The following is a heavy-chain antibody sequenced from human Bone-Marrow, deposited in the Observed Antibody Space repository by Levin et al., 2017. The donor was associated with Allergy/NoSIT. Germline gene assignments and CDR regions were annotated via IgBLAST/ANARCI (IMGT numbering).Heavy chain of an antibody. CDR3: ARGVQESTSCSPSCSWFDP. CDR1: GGSFSGYY. CDR2: INHSGST. J-gene: IGHJ5*02. Sequence: SQTLSLTCAVYGGSFSGYYWSWIRQPPGKGLEWIGEINHSGSTNYNPSLKSRVTISVDTSKNQFSLKLSSVTAADTAVYYCARGVQESTSCSPSCSWFDPWGQGTLVTVSS. D-gene: IGHD2-2*01. V-gene: IGHV4-34*01.